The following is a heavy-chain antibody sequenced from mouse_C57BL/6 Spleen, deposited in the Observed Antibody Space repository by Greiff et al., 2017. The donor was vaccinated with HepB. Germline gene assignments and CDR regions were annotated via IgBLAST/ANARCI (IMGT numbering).Heavy chain of an antibody. CDR2: ISSGGDYI. CDR1: GFTFSSYA. J-gene: IGHJ2*01. D-gene: IGHD2-13*01. CDR3: TRDGDYGYYFDY. Sequence: EVHLVESGEGLVKPGGSLKLSCAASGFTFSSYAMSWVRQTPEKRLEWVAYISSGGDYIYYADTVKGRFTITRDNARNNLYLQMSSQKSEDTAMYYCTRDGDYGYYFDYWGQGTTLTVSS. V-gene: IGHV5-9-1*02.